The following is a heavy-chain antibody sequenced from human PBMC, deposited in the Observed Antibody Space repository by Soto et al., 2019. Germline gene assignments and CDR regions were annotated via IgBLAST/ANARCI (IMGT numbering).Heavy chain of an antibody. V-gene: IGHV3-11*01. CDR2: ISSSGSTI. J-gene: IGHJ6*02. CDR3: ARDQYYYGSGSYPYYYYGMDV. D-gene: IGHD3-10*01. Sequence: QVQLVESGGGLVKPGGSLRLSCAASGFTFSDYYMSWIRQAPGKGLEWVSYISSSGSTIYYADSVKGRFTISRDNAKNSRYLQMNSLIAEDTAVYYCARDQYYYGSGSYPYYYYGMDVWGQGTTVTVSS. CDR1: GFTFSDYY.